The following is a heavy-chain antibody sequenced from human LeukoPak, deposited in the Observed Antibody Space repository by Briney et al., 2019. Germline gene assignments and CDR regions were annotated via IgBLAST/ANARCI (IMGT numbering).Heavy chain of an antibody. CDR2: ISYSGNT. V-gene: IGHV4-39*01. J-gene: IGHJ3*02. CDR1: GGSIISSDYH. Sequence: SETLSLTCTVSGGSIISSDYHWCWVRQPPGKGLEWIGTISYSGNTDYNPSLRSRVTISVDTSNNQFSLRLGSVTAADTAVYHCARHCCSGPAKRVFDIWGQGTMVTVSS. CDR3: ARHCCSGPAKRVFDI. D-gene: IGHD2-15*01.